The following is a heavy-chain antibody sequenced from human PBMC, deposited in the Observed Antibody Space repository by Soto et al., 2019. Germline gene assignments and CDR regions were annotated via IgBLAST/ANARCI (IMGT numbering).Heavy chain of an antibody. D-gene: IGHD2-8*01. CDR3: ARDPVTNDCCFDP. CDR2: IRNKANRYTT. V-gene: IGHV3-72*01. CDR1: GFTFSDHY. J-gene: IGHJ5*02. Sequence: GGSLRLSCAASGFTFSDHYMDWVRHAPGKGLEWVGRIRNKANRYTTEYAASVKGRFTISRDDSRNSLYLQMNSLQTEDTAVYYCARDPVTNDCCFDPWGQGTLVTV.